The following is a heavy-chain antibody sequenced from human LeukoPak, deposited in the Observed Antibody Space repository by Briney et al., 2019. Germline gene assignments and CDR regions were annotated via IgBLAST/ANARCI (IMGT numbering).Heavy chain of an antibody. J-gene: IGHJ6*02. D-gene: IGHD3-10*01. V-gene: IGHV3-30-3*01. CDR3: AKGTSGYGSGSTSSYYYYYGMDV. CDR2: ISDDGSKK. Sequence: GGSLRLSCSASGFTFSNYAMNWVRQAPGKGLECVAFISDDGSKKYYADSVKGRFTISRDNSKNTLYLQMNSLRAEDTAVYYCAKGTSGYGSGSTSSYYYYYGMDVWGQGTTVTVSS. CDR1: GFTFSNYA.